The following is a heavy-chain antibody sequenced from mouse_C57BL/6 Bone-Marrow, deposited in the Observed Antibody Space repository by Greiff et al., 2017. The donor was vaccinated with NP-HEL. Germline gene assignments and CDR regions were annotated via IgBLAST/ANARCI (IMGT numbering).Heavy chain of an antibody. CDR2: IYPGDGDT. D-gene: IGHD1-1*01. Sequence: VQLQQSGAELVKPGASVKISCKASGYAFSSYWMNWVKERPGQGLEWIGQIYPGDGDTKYNGKFKGKATLTADKSSSTAYMQVSSLTSEDSAVYFGARGDYGSSRFGYAMDYWGQGTSVTVSS. CDR3: ARGDYGSSRFGYAMDY. V-gene: IGHV1-80*01. CDR1: GYAFSSYW. J-gene: IGHJ4*01.